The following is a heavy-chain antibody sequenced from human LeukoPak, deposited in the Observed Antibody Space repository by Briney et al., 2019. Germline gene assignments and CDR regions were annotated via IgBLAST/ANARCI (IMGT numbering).Heavy chain of an antibody. CDR1: GFTFSDYY. J-gene: IGHJ4*02. CDR2: ISSSGSTI. D-gene: IGHD2-15*01. CDR3: AREYCSGGSCYLLDY. V-gene: IGHV3-11*01. Sequence: GGSLRLSCAASGFTFSDYYMSWIRQAPGKGLEWVSYISSSGSTIYYADSVKGRFTISRDNAKNSLYPQMNSLRAEDTAVYYCAREYCSGGSCYLLDYWGQGTLVTVSS.